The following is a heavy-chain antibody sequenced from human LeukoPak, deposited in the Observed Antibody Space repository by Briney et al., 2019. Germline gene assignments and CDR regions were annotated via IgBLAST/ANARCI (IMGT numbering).Heavy chain of an antibody. J-gene: IGHJ5*02. V-gene: IGHV4-59*01. CDR3: ARHLSEGWFDP. CDR1: GGSISSNY. Sequence: SETLSLTCSVSGGSISSNYWSWIRQPPGKGLEWIGYIYYGGSTNYNPSLKSRVTISVDTSKNQFSLKLSSVTAADTAVYYCARHLSEGWFDPWGQGTLVTVSS. CDR2: IYYGGST.